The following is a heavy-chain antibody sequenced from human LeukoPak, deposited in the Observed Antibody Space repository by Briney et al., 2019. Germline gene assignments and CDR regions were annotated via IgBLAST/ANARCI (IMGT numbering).Heavy chain of an antibody. CDR1: GFTFSSYS. V-gene: IGHV3-21*01. D-gene: IGHD1-26*01. J-gene: IGHJ4*02. Sequence: GGSLRLSCAASGFTFSSYSMNWVRQAPGKGLEWVSSISSSSSYIYYADSVKGRFTISRDNAKNSLYLQMNSLRAEDTAVYYCAREWNGAVGTDYFDYRGQGTLVTVSS. CDR3: AREWNGAVGTDYFDY. CDR2: ISSSSSYI.